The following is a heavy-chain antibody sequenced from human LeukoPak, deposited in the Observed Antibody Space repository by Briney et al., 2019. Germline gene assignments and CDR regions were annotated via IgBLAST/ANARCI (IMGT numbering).Heavy chain of an antibody. D-gene: IGHD3-10*01. Sequence: PGGSLRLSCAASGFTFSSYEMNWVRQAPGKGLEWVSYISSSGSTIYYADSVKGRFTISRDNAKNSLYLQMNSLRAEDTAVYYCARGANCYGSGSHNWFDPWGQGTLVTVSS. J-gene: IGHJ5*02. CDR1: GFTFSSYE. CDR2: ISSSGSTI. CDR3: ARGANCYGSGSHNWFDP. V-gene: IGHV3-48*03.